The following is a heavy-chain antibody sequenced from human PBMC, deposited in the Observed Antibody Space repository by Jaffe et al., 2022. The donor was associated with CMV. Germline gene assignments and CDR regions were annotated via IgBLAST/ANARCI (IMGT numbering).Heavy chain of an antibody. J-gene: IGHJ6*02. D-gene: IGHD6-13*01. Sequence: QVQLVQSGAEVKKPGASVKVSCKASGYTFTSYYMHWVRQAPGQGLEWMGIINPSGGDTTYAQKFQGRVTMTRDTSTSTVYMELRSLRFEDTAVYYCARPRQQLVLGGMDVWGQGTTVTVSS. CDR2: INPSGGDT. CDR1: GYTFTSYY. V-gene: IGHV1-46*01. CDR3: ARPRQQLVLGGMDV.